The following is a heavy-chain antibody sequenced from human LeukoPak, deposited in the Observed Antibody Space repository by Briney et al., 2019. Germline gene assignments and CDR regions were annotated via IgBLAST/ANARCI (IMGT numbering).Heavy chain of an antibody. D-gene: IGHD1-26*01. CDR2: FSGSGGST. V-gene: IGHV3-23*01. CDR1: GFTFSNNA. CDR3: AKFRGTLTSGSYWRPNFQH. Sequence: PGGSLRLSCAASGFTFSNNAMSWVRQAPGKGLEWVSGFSGSGGSTYYADSVKGRFTISRDNSKNTLYLQMNSLRAEDTAVYYCAKFRGTLTSGSYWRPNFQHWGQGTLVTVSS. J-gene: IGHJ1*01.